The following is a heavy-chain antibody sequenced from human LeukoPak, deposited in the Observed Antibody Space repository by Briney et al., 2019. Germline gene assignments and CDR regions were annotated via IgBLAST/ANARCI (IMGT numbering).Heavy chain of an antibody. CDR2: ISAYNGNT. D-gene: IGHD3-3*01. Sequence: ASMKVSCKASGYTFTSYGISWVRQAPGQGLEWMGWISAYNGNTNYAQKLQGRVTMTTDTSTSTAYMELRSLRSDDTAVYYCARVPAYDFWSGYYTGQPDYWGQGTLVTVSS. V-gene: IGHV1-18*01. CDR1: GYTFTSYG. CDR3: ARVPAYDFWSGYYTGQPDY. J-gene: IGHJ4*02.